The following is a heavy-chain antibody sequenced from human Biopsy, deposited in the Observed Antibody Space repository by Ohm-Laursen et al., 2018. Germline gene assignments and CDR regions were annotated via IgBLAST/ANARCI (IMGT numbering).Heavy chain of an antibody. V-gene: IGHV5-51*01. D-gene: IGHD5-12*01. Sequence: ESLKISCKGSGYIFTTYWIAWVRQMPGKGLELMGVIYPGDSDTTYSPSFQGQVTISADKSTACLQWSSLKASDTAMYYCARRDTKSLLRWGQGTLVTVSS. J-gene: IGHJ4*02. CDR2: IYPGDSDT. CDR1: GYIFTTYW. CDR3: ARRDTKSLLR.